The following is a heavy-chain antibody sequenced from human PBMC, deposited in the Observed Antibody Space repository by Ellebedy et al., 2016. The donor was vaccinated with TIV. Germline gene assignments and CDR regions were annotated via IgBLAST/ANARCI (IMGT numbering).Heavy chain of an antibody. J-gene: IGHJ6*02. D-gene: IGHD4-17*01. CDR3: ARIDYGDYYYYYGMDV. CDR1: GYSFTSYW. V-gene: IGHV5-51*01. Sequence: GESLKISCKGSGYSFTSYWIGWVRQMPGKGLEWMGIIYPGDSDTRYSPSFQGQVTISADKSISTAYLQWSSLKASDTAMYYCARIDYGDYYYYYGMDVWGQGTTITVSS. CDR2: IYPGDSDT.